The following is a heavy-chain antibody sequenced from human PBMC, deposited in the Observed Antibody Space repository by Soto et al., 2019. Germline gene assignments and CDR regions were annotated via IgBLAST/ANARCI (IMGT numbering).Heavy chain of an antibody. CDR2: IIPIFGTA. D-gene: IGHD3-10*01. J-gene: IGHJ6*02. CDR3: AGEYYYGSGYYYYGMDV. CDR1: GGTFSSYA. Sequence: QVQLVQSGAEVKKPGSSVKVSGKASGGTFSSYAISWVRQSPGQGLEWMGGIIPIFGTANYAQKFQGRVTITADESTSTAYMELSSLRSEDTAVYYCAGEYYYGSGYYYYGMDVWGQGTTGTVSS. V-gene: IGHV1-69*01.